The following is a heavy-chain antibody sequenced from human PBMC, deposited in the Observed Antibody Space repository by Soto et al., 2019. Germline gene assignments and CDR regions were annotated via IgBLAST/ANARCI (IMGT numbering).Heavy chain of an antibody. CDR2: IYYSGST. V-gene: IGHV4-39*01. D-gene: IGHD3-16*01. CDR3: ARRRYRGSSPLDY. Sequence: QLQLQESGPGLVKPSETLSLTCTVSGGSISSSSYYWGWIRQPPGKGLEWIGSIYYSGSTYYNPSLKSRVTISVDTSKNQFSLKLSSVTAADTAVYYCARRRYRGSSPLDYWGQGTLVTVSS. J-gene: IGHJ4*02. CDR1: GGSISSSSYY.